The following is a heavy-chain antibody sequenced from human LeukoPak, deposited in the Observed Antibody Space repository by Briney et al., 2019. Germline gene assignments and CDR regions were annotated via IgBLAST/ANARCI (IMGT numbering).Heavy chain of an antibody. CDR2: FDPEDGKT. CDR3: TTVRFEVDSSGYYHNYFDP. V-gene: IGHV1-24*01. D-gene: IGHD3-22*01. J-gene: IGHJ5*02. CDR1: GYSLSELS. Sequence: ASVKVSCKVSGYSLSELSMHWVRPAPGKGLEWMGGFDPEDGKTINAQKFQGRLTMTEDTSTDTAYMELSSLRSEDTAVYYCTTVRFEVDSSGYYHNYFDPWGQGTLVTVSS.